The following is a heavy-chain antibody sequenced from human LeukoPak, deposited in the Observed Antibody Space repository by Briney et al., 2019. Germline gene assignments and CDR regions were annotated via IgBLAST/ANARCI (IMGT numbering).Heavy chain of an antibody. Sequence: ASVKVSCKASGYTFTSYDINWVRQATGQGLEWMGWMNPNSGNTGYAQKFQGRVTMTRNTSISTAYMELSRLRSEDTAVYYCARGVSRDSSSWYGSNYYYGMDVWGQGTTVTVSS. CDR2: MNPNSGNT. CDR3: ARGVSRDSSSWYGSNYYYGMDV. V-gene: IGHV1-8*01. D-gene: IGHD6-13*01. J-gene: IGHJ6*02. CDR1: GYTFTSYD.